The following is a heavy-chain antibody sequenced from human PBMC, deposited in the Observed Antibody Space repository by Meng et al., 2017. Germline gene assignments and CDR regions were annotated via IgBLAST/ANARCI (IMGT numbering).Heavy chain of an antibody. J-gene: IGHJ3*02. Sequence: GGSLRLSCAASGFTFSSYSMNWVRQAPGKGLELVSSISSSSSYIYYADSVKGRFTISRDNAKNSLYLQMNSLRAEDTAVYYCARAMPMVRGVMGAFDIWGQGTMVTVSS. CDR3: ARAMPMVRGVMGAFDI. V-gene: IGHV3-21*01. CDR1: GFTFSSYS. D-gene: IGHD3-10*01. CDR2: ISSSSSYI.